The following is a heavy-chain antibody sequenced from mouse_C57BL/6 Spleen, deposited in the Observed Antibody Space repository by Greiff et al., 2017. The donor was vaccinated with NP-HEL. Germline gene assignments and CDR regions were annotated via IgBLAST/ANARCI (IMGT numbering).Heavy chain of an antibody. CDR1: GYTFTSYW. J-gene: IGHJ4*01. V-gene: IGHV1-50*01. D-gene: IGHD4-1*01. Sequence: QVQLQQPGAELVKPGASVKLSCKASGYTFTSYWMQWVKQRPGQGLEWIGEIDPSDSYTNSNQKFKGKATLTVDTSSSTAYMQLSSLTSEDSAVYYCARRTGTGAMDYWGQGTSVTVSS. CDR3: ARRTGTGAMDY. CDR2: IDPSDSYT.